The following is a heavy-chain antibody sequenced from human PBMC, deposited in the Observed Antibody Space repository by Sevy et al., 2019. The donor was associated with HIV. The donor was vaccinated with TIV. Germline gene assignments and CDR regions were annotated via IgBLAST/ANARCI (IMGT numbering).Heavy chain of an antibody. CDR1: GFTFSSYS. Sequence: GGSLRLSCAASGFTFSSYSMNWVRQAPGKGLEWVSSISSSSSYTYYADSVKGRFTISRDNAKNSLYLQMNSLRAEDTVVYYCARDKTYYYDSSGYHHAFDIWGQGTMVTVSS. D-gene: IGHD3-22*01. CDR3: ARDKTYYYDSSGYHHAFDI. V-gene: IGHV3-21*01. CDR2: ISSSSSYT. J-gene: IGHJ3*02.